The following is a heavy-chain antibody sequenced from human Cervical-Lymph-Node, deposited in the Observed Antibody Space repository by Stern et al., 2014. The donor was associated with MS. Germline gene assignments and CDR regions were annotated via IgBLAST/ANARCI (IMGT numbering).Heavy chain of an antibody. V-gene: IGHV1-46*03. CDR1: GYPFTDSY. D-gene: IGHD3-10*01. CDR2: INPSDGST. CDR3: AREDYYGSGRGYFDL. J-gene: IGHJ2*01. Sequence: QVQLVQSGAEVKKPGASVKVSCQASGYPFTDSYIHWVRQAPGQGLAWLGAINPSDGSTTYARKFQGRVNMTRDTSTNTVYLYVSTLRFEDTAVYYCAREDYYGSGRGYFDLWGRGTLVSVSS.